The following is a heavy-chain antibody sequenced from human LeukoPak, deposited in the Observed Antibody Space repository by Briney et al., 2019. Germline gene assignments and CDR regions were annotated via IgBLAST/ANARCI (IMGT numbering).Heavy chain of an antibody. CDR3: ARVGYAYGPVGNWFDP. V-gene: IGHV4-39*01. CDR1: GGSISSSEYY. J-gene: IGHJ5*02. Sequence: SETLSLTCTVSGGSISSSEYYWGWVRKPPGKVLQWIGNIYYSGSTYSSQSLKSRVTISSDTSKNQFSLKLTSVTAAYTSVYYCARVGYAYGPVGNWFDPWGQGALVTVSS. CDR2: IYYSGST. D-gene: IGHD5-18*01.